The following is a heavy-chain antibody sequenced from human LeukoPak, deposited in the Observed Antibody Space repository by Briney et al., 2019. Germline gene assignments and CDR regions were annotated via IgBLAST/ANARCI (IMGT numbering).Heavy chain of an antibody. CDR2: THYSGSP. CDR3: ARESAKYSNYRRFDP. CDR1: GDSIRSDY. J-gene: IGHJ5*02. Sequence: SETLSLTCTVSGDSIRSDYWSWIRQPPGKGLEWVGYTHYSGSPNYNPSLTSRVTISVDSSRNQFSLELSSVTAADTAVYYCARESAKYSNYRRFDPWGQGTLVTVSS. V-gene: IGHV4-59*01. D-gene: IGHD4-11*01.